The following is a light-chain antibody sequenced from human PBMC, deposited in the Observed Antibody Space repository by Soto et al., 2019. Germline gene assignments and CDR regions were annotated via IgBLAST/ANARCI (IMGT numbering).Light chain of an antibody. Sequence: QSVLAQPSSVSGSPGQSVTISCTGTSSDVGGYNYVSWYQQHPGKAPKLMIYDVSKRPSGVPDRFSGSKSGSTASLTIPGLQAEDEADYYCSSYAGSYTYVFGTGTKVTVL. V-gene: IGLV2-11*01. J-gene: IGLJ1*01. CDR2: DVS. CDR3: SSYAGSYTYV. CDR1: SSDVGGYNY.